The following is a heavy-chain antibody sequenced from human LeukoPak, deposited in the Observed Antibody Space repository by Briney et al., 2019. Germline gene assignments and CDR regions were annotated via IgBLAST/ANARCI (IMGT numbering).Heavy chain of an antibody. CDR2: ISSSRSTI. Sequence: GGSLRLSCAPSGFTFSSYSMKWVRQAPGKGLEWVSYISSSRSTIYYADSVKGRFTISRDNAKNSLYLQMNSLRAEDTAVYYCAGDSLYGDYTGGVNWFDPWGQGTLVTVSS. CDR3: AGDSLYGDYTGGVNWFDP. D-gene: IGHD4-17*01. J-gene: IGHJ5*02. V-gene: IGHV3-48*01. CDR1: GFTFSSYS.